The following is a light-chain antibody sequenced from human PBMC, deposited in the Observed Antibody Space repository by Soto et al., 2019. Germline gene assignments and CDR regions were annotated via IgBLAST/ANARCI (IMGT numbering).Light chain of an antibody. J-gene: IGKJ1*01. V-gene: IGKV1-5*03. Sequence: DIQMTQSPSTLSASVGDRVTITCRASQSINTYLAWYQQKPGKAPKLLIYKASSLDSGVTSRFSGSGSGTEFTLTISSLQPDDFANYYCQQYNTYSTFGQGTKVEIK. CDR1: QSINTY. CDR2: KAS. CDR3: QQYNTYST.